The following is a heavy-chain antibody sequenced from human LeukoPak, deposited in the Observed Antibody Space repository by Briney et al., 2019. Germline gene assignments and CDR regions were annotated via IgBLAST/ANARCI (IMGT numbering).Heavy chain of an antibody. V-gene: IGHV3-48*03. CDR2: ISRTGNSI. CDR3: ARGPYSSNWYVDY. D-gene: IGHD6-13*01. CDR1: GFTLSSYE. J-gene: IGHJ4*02. Sequence: GGSLRLSCAASGFTLSSYEMNWVRLAPGKGLEWISYISRTGNSIYYADSVKGRFTISRDSAENSLYLQMNSLRAKDTAVYYCARGPYSSNWYVDYWGQGTLVTVAS.